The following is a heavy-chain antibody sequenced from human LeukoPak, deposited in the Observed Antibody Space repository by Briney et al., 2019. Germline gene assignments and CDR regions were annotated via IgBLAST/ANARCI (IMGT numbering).Heavy chain of an antibody. CDR1: GGSISGGAYS. D-gene: IGHD3-9*01. J-gene: IGHJ5*02. CDR2: INQSGCT. CDR3: ARWQTGYDNWFDP. Sequence: SETLSLTCAASGGSISGGAYSWSWIRQPPGKGLEWIGYINQSGCTYYNPSLKSRVTISVDRSKNQFSLKLTSVTAADTAVYYCARWQTGYDNWFDPWGQGTLVTVSS. V-gene: IGHV4-30-2*01.